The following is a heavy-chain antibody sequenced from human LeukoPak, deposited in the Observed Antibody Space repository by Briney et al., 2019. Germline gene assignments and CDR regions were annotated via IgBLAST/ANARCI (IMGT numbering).Heavy chain of an antibody. D-gene: IGHD5-24*01. J-gene: IGHJ5*02. Sequence: SVKVSCKASGGTFSSYAISWVRQAPGQGLEWMGGIIPIFGTANHAQKFQGRVTISTDESTTTAYMELSSLRSEDTGVYYCAREMAPNWFDPWGEGTLVTVP. CDR3: AREMAPNWFDP. CDR1: GGTFSSYA. V-gene: IGHV1-69*05. CDR2: IIPIFGTA.